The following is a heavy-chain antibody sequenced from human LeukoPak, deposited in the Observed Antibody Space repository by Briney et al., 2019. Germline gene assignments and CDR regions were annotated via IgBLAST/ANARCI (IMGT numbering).Heavy chain of an antibody. J-gene: IGHJ4*02. D-gene: IGHD1-26*01. CDR2: IWYDGSNK. CDR3: ARDVSGSYYLGYYFDY. V-gene: IGHV3-33*01. CDR1: GFTFSSYG. Sequence: GGSLRLSCAASGFTFSSYGMHGVRQAPGKGLEWVAVIWYDGSNKHYADSVKGRFTISRDNSKNTLYLQMNSLRAEDTAVYYCARDVSGSYYLGYYFDYWGQGTLVTVSS.